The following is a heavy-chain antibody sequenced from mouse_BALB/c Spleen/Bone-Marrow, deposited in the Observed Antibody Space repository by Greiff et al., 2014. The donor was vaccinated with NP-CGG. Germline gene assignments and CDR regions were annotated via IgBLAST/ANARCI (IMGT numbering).Heavy chain of an antibody. CDR1: GYTFTDYY. Sequence: QVQLQQSGAELARPGASVKLSCKASGYTFTDYYINWVKQRTGQGLEWIGEIYPGSGNTYYNEKFKGKATLTADKSSSTAYMQLSSLTSEDSAVYFCARSRCYAWFAYWGQGTLVTVSA. CDR2: IYPGSGNT. V-gene: IGHV1-77*01. CDR3: ARSRCYAWFAY. J-gene: IGHJ3*01. D-gene: IGHD2-12*01.